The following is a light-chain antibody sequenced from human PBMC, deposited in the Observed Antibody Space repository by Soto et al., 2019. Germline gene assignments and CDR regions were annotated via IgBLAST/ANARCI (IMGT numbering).Light chain of an antibody. CDR3: QQYIARPYT. CDR1: QSISSW. CDR2: DAS. V-gene: IGKV1-5*01. J-gene: IGKJ2*01. Sequence: DIQMTQSPSTLSASVGDRVTITCRASQSISSWLAWYQQKPGKAPKLLIYDASSLESGVPSRFSGSGSGTEFTLTISSLRPDDFATYYCQQYIARPYTFGQGTKLEIK.